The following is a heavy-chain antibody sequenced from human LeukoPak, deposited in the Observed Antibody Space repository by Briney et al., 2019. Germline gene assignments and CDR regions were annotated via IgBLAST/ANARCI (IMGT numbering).Heavy chain of an antibody. CDR3: ARDNDMGFEY. CDR2: IYYSGST. J-gene: IGHJ4*02. CDR1: GGSISSYY. V-gene: IGHV4-59*12. Sequence: SETLSLTCTVSGGSISSYYWSWIRQPPGKGLEWIGNIYYSGSTNYNPSLKSRITMSVDTSKNQFSLKLSSVTAADTAVYYCARDNDMGFEYWGQGTLVTVSS. D-gene: IGHD3-9*01.